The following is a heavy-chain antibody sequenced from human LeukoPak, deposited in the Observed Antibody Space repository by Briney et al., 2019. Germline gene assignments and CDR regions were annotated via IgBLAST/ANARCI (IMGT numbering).Heavy chain of an antibody. D-gene: IGHD3-22*01. Sequence: GESLKISCKGSGYSFTNYGIGWVRQMPGKGLEWMGVIYPGDSDTKYSPSFQGQVTISADKSFNTAYLQWSSLEASDTAMYYCARLPDTRAPIDYWGQGTLVTVSS. CDR1: GYSFTNYG. J-gene: IGHJ4*02. V-gene: IGHV5-51*01. CDR2: IYPGDSDT. CDR3: ARLPDTRAPIDY.